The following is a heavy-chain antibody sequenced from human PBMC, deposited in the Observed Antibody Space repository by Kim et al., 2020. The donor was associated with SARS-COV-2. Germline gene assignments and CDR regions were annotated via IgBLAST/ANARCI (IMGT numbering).Heavy chain of an antibody. J-gene: IGHJ4*02. CDR3: AKGDVASYGDYLPFDY. D-gene: IGHD4-17*01. V-gene: IGHV3-30*18. Sequence: GGSLRLSCAASGFTFSSYGMHWVRQAPGKGLEWVAVISYDGSNKYYADSVKGRFTISRDNSKNTLYLQMNSLRAEDTAVYYCAKGDVASYGDYLPFDYWGQGTLVTVSS. CDR1: GFTFSSYG. CDR2: ISYDGSNK.